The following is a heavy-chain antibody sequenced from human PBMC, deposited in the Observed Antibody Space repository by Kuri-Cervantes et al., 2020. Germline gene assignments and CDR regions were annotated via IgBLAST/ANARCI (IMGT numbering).Heavy chain of an antibody. D-gene: IGHD3-22*01. J-gene: IGHJ3*02. CDR1: GYTFTGYY. Sequence: ASVKVSCKASGYTFTGYYMHWVRQAPGQGLEWMGWINPNSGGTNYAQKFQGRVTMTRDTSISTAYMELSRLRSDDTAVYYCAREAYYYDSSGYYEAFDIWGQGTMVTVSS. CDR2: INPNSGGT. V-gene: IGHV1-2*02. CDR3: AREAYYYDSSGYYEAFDI.